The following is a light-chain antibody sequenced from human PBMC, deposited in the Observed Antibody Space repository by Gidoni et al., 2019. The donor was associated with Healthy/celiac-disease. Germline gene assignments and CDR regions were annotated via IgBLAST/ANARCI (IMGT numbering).Light chain of an antibody. CDR1: QSVLYSSNNKNY. CDR2: WAS. Sequence: DIVMTQSPDSLSVSLGERATINCTSSQSVLYSSNNKNYLAWYQQKPGQPPKLLIYWASTRESGVPDRFSGSGSGTDFILTISSLQAEDVAVYYCQQYYSTPLTFXGXTKVEIK. J-gene: IGKJ4*01. V-gene: IGKV4-1*01. CDR3: QQYYSTPLT.